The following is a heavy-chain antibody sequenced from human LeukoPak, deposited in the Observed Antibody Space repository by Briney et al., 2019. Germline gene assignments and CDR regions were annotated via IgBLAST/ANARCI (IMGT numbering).Heavy chain of an antibody. D-gene: IGHD5-18*01. CDR1: GGSISSSGYY. J-gene: IGHJ4*02. CDR2: IYYSGST. Sequence: SETLSLTCTVSGGSISSSGYYWGWIRQPPGKGLEWIGSIYYSGSTYYNPSLKSRVTISVDTSKNQFSLKLSSVTAADTAVYYCARDPTTDTAMGIWGQGTLVTVSS. CDR3: ARDPTTDTAMGI. V-gene: IGHV4-39*07.